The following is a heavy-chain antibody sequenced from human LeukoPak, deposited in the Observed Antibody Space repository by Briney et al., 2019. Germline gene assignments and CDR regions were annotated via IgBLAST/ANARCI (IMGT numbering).Heavy chain of an antibody. CDR2: INSDGGGA. V-gene: IGHV3-74*01. CDR1: GITFGNTW. Sequence: PGGSLRLSCAASGITFGNTWMHWVRQGPGKGLVWISRINSDGGGAIYADSVKGRFTVFRDNAKNTLYLQMNSLRVEDTAVYYCARDVPHNWLDGWGEGALVGVSS. J-gene: IGHJ5*02. CDR3: ARDVPHNWLDG.